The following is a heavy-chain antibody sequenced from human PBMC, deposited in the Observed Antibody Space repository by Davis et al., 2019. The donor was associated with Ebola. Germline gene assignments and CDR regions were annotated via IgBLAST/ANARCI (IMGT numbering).Heavy chain of an antibody. CDR1: GGTFSSYA. D-gene: IGHD6-6*01. CDR3: ARGRPQRIAARLPRPPYYYYGMDV. CDR2: IIPIFGTA. Sequence: SVKVSCKASGGTFSSYAISWVRQAPGQGLEWMGGIIPIFGTANYAQKFQGRVTITADESTSTAYMELSSLRSEDTAVYYCARGRPQRIAARLPRPPYYYYGMDVWGQGTTVTVSS. J-gene: IGHJ6*02. V-gene: IGHV1-69*13.